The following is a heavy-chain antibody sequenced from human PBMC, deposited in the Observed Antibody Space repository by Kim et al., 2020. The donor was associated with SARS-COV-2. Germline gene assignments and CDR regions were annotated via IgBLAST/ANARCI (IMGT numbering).Heavy chain of an antibody. D-gene: IGHD6-6*01. Sequence: SVKVSCKASGGTFSSYAISWVRQAPGQGLEWMGGIIPIFGTANYAQKFQGRVTITADESTSTAYMELSSLRSEDTAVYYCARAKAARVNFFIMYYYGMDVWGQGTTVTVSS. J-gene: IGHJ6*02. CDR3: ARAKAARVNFFIMYYYGMDV. CDR2: IIPIFGTA. CDR1: GGTFSSYA. V-gene: IGHV1-69*13.